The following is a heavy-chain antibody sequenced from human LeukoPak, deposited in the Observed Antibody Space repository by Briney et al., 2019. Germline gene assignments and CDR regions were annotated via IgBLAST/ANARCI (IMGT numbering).Heavy chain of an antibody. V-gene: IGHV3-20*04. D-gene: IGHD3-22*01. Sequence: PGGSLRLSCGASGFTFDDYGMSWVRQAPGKGLEWVSGIKWNGGSTGYADSVKGRFTISRDNAKNSLYLQMNSLRAEDTAVYYCARAADSSGYLLAYFDYWGQGTLVTVSS. CDR3: ARAADSSGYLLAYFDY. CDR1: GFTFDDYG. J-gene: IGHJ4*02. CDR2: IKWNGGST.